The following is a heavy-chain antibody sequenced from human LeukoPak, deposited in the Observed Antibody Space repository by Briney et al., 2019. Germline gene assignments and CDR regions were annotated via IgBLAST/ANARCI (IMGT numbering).Heavy chain of an antibody. D-gene: IGHD4-17*01. CDR3: ARATTVANPAY. CDR2: IYYSGST. J-gene: IGHJ4*02. CDR1: GGSISSSGYY. V-gene: IGHV4-39*01. Sequence: PSETLSLTCTVSGGSISSSGYYWGWIRQPPGKGLEWIGSIYYSGSTYYNPSLKSRVTISVDTSKNQFSLKLSSVTAADPAEYYCARATTVANPAYWGQGTLVTVSS.